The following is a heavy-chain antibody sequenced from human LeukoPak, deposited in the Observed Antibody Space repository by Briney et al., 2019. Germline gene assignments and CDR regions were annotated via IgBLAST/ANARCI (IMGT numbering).Heavy chain of an antibody. D-gene: IGHD5-24*01. CDR2: IIPIFGTA. V-gene: IGHV1-69*01. J-gene: IGHJ4*02. CDR1: GGTFSSYA. Sequence: GASVKVSCKASGGTFSSYAISWVRQAPGQGLEWMGGIIPIFGTANYAQKFQGRVTITADESTSTAYMELSSLRSEDTAVYYCARDPGGMATIFDYWGQGTLVTVSS. CDR3: ARDPGGMATIFDY.